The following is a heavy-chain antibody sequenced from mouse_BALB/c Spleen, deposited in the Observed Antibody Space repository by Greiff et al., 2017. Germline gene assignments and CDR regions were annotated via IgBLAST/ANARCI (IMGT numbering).Heavy chain of an antibody. Sequence: DVKLVESGGGLVQPGGSRKLSCAASGFTFSDYGMAWVRQAPGKGPEWVAFISNLAYSIYYADTVTGRFTISRENAKNTLYLEMSSLRSEDTAMYYCARDNYGGAMDYWGQGTSVTVSS. V-gene: IGHV5-15*02. D-gene: IGHD1-1*01. CDR2: ISNLAYSI. J-gene: IGHJ4*01. CDR1: GFTFSDYG. CDR3: ARDNYGGAMDY.